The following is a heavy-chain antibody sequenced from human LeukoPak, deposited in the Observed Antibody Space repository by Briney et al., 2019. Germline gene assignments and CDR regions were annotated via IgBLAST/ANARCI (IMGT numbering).Heavy chain of an antibody. Sequence: NASETLSLTCTVSGGSISSYYWSWIRQPPGKGLEWIGYIYYSGSTYSNPSLKSRVTLSVDTSKNQFSLKLTSVTAADTAVYYCARRGCISTTCYTAAEFYFDYWGQGTLVTVSS. J-gene: IGHJ4*02. CDR1: GGSISSYY. CDR2: IYYSGST. D-gene: IGHD2-2*02. V-gene: IGHV4-59*08. CDR3: ARRGCISTTCYTAAEFYFDY.